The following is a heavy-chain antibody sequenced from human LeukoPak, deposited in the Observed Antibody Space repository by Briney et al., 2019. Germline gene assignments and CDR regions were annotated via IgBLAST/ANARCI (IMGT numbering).Heavy chain of an antibody. CDR3: ARDLRGEYYDFWSGINYYYYYMDV. Sequence: SETLSLTCTVSGGSISSYYWSWIRQPPGKGLEWIGYIYYSWSTNYNPSLKSRVTISVDTSKNQFSLKLSSVTAADTAVYYCARDLRGEYYDFWSGINYYYYYMDVWGKGTTVTVSS. J-gene: IGHJ6*03. V-gene: IGHV4-59*01. D-gene: IGHD3-3*01. CDR1: GGSISSYY. CDR2: IYYSWST.